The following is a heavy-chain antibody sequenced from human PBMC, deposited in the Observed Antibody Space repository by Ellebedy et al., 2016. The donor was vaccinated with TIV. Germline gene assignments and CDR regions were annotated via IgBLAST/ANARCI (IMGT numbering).Heavy chain of an antibody. V-gene: IGHV1-2*04. J-gene: IGHJ4*02. CDR2: INPNSGGT. D-gene: IGHD6-19*01. CDR3: ARARSSGWLHTPDY. CDR1: GYTFTSYS. Sequence: AASVKVSCKASGYTFTSYSISWVRQAPGQGLEWMGWINPNSGGTNYAQKFQGWVTMTRDTSISTAYMELSRLRSEDTAVYYCARARSSGWLHTPDYWGQGTLVIVSS.